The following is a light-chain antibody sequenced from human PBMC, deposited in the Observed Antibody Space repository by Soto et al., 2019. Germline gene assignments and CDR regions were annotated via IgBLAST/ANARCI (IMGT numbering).Light chain of an antibody. CDR3: QQCNNWPQWT. V-gene: IGKV3-11*01. J-gene: IGKJ1*01. Sequence: EIVLAQSPATLSLSPGERATLSCRASQSVGNFLAWYQHRPGQAPRLLILNASTRATGIPPRFSGSGSGTDFTLTISSLEPEDFAVYYCQQCNNWPQWTFGQGTKVEIK. CDR2: NAS. CDR1: QSVGNF.